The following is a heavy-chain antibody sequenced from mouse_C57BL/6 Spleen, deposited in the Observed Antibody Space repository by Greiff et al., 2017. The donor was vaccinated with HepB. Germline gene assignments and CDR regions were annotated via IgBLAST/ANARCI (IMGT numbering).Heavy chain of an antibody. CDR1: GYSITSGYY. V-gene: IGHV3-6*01. CDR3: ARELYPYAMDY. Sequence: EVKLQESGPGLVKPSQSLSLTCSVTGYSITSGYYWNWIRQFPGNKLEWMGYISYDGSNNYNPSLKNRISITRDTSKNQFFLKLNSVTTEDTATYYCARELYPYAMDYWGQGTSVTVSS. CDR2: ISYDGSN. J-gene: IGHJ4*01. D-gene: IGHD2-12*01.